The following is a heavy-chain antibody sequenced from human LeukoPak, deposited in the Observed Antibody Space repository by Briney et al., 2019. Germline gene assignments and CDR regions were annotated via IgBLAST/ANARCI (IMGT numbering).Heavy chain of an antibody. CDR3: ANLPLCGDYYYGMDV. Sequence: GGSLRLSCAASGFTFNSYAMSCVRQAPGKGLEGVSAISGSGGSTYYADSVKGRFTISRDNSKNTLYLQMNSLRAEDTAVYYCANLPLCGDYYYGMDVWGQGTTVTVSS. J-gene: IGHJ6*02. CDR2: ISGSGGST. CDR1: GFTFNSYA. V-gene: IGHV3-23*01. D-gene: IGHD2-21*01.